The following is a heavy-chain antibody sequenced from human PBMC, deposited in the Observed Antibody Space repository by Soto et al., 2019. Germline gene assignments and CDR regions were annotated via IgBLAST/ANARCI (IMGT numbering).Heavy chain of an antibody. J-gene: IGHJ4*02. D-gene: IGHD3-22*01. V-gene: IGHV3-48*02. CDR1: GFTFSSYS. Sequence: PGGSLRLSCAASGFTFSSYSMNWVRQAPGKGLEWVSYISSSSSTIYYADSVKGRFTISRDNAKNSLYLQMNSLRDEDTAVYYCARRDWYYYDSSGYYSFDYWGQGT. CDR2: ISSSSSTI. CDR3: ARRDWYYYDSSGYYSFDY.